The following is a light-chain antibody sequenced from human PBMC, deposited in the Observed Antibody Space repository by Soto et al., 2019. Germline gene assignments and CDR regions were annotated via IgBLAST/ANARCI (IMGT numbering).Light chain of an antibody. CDR3: QQRSRPPLT. J-gene: IGKJ5*01. V-gene: IGKV1-39*01. CDR1: QNINNF. Sequence: DIQMTQYPSSLSASVGDRITITCRASQNINNFLNWYQQKPGKAPKLLIYETSSLQSGVPSRFSGSGSGTDFSLTISSLQPEDFATYYCQQRSRPPLTFGQGTRLESK. CDR2: ETS.